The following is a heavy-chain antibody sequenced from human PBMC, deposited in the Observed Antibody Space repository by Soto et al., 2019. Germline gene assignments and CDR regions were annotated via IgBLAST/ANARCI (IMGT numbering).Heavy chain of an antibody. CDR2: IFSNDEK. D-gene: IGHD3-16*02. V-gene: IGHV2-26*01. J-gene: IGHJ4*02. Sequence: QVTLKESGPVLVKPTETLTLTCTVSGFSLNDARVGVSWIRQPPGKALEWLAHIFSNDEKSYSTSLYKRLTISKDASNSQVVLTMTNMGPMDTATYFCARIQDYILGSYPNYVWGEGALVTVSS. CDR3: ARIQDYILGSYPNYV. CDR1: GFSLNDARVG.